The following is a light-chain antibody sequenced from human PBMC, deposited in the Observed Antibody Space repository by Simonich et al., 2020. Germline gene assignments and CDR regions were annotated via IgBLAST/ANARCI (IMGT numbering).Light chain of an antibody. Sequence: QLVLTQSPSASASLGASVKLTCTLSSGHSSYAIAWHQQQPEKGPRYLMKLNSDDSHSKGDGIPDRFSGSSAGAERYLTISSLQSEDEADYYCQTWGTGINWVFGGGTKLTVL. CDR2: LNSDDSH. CDR1: SGHSSYA. V-gene: IGLV4-69*01. CDR3: QTWGTGINWV. J-gene: IGLJ3*02.